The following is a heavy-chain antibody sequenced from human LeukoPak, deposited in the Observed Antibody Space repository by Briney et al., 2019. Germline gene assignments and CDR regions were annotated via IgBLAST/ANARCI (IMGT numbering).Heavy chain of an antibody. V-gene: IGHV3-30*04. CDR3: ARDLGGCILY. J-gene: IGHJ4*02. Sequence: GGSLRLSCAASGFTFSSYAMHWVRQAPGKGLEWVAVISYDGSNKYYAGSVKGRFTISRDNSKNTLYLQMNSLRAEDTAVYYCARDLGGCILYWGQGTLVTVSS. CDR2: ISYDGSNK. CDR1: GFTFSSYA. D-gene: IGHD5-12*01.